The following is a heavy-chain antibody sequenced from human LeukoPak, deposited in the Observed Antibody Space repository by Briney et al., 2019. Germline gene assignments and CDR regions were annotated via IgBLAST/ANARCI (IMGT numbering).Heavy chain of an antibody. CDR1: GFTFSSYA. CDR3: ARASGWSYLYYYYGMDV. CDR2: ISYDGSNK. Sequence: QPGGSLRLSCAASGFTFSSYAMHWVRQAPGKGLEWVAVISYDGSNKYYADSVKGRFTISRDNSKNTLYLQMNSLRAVDTAVYYCARASGWSYLYYYYGMDVWGQGTTVTVSS. J-gene: IGHJ6*02. V-gene: IGHV3-30-3*01. D-gene: IGHD6-19*01.